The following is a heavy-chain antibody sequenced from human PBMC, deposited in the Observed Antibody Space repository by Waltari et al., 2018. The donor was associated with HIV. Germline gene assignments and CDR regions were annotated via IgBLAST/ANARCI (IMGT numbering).Heavy chain of an antibody. CDR2: INYSGSA. CDR3: ATLMVYAPRSHYYGMDV. V-gene: IGHV4-59*01. CDR1: GCSIGSYY. J-gene: IGHJ6*02. Sequence: QVQLQESGPGLVRPSETLSLNCTVSGCSIGSYYWSWIRQPPGKELEWIGYINYSGSANYNPSLKSRVTVSLDTSKHQFSLKLSSVTAADTAVYYCATLMVYAPRSHYYGMDVWGQGTTVIVSS. D-gene: IGHD2-8*01.